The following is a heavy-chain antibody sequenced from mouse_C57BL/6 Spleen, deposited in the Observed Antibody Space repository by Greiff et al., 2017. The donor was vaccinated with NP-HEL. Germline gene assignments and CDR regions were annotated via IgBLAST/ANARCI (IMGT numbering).Heavy chain of an antibody. J-gene: IGHJ4*01. Sequence: EVQLQQSGPELVKPGASVKIPCKASGYTFTDYNMDWVKQSHGKSLEWIGDINPNNGGTIYNQKFKGKATLTVDKSSSTAYMELRSLTSEDTAVYYCARYRTTYGSSSYYAMDYWGQGTSVTVSS. CDR3: ARYRTTYGSSSYYAMDY. D-gene: IGHD1-1*01. CDR2: INPNNGGT. CDR1: GYTFTDYN. V-gene: IGHV1-18*01.